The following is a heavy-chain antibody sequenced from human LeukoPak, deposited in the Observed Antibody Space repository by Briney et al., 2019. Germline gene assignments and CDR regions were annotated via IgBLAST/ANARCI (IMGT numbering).Heavy chain of an antibody. CDR1: GFTFSSNW. V-gene: IGHV3-7*01. J-gene: IGHJ6*03. CDR2: IKQDGSEK. CDR3: AKYIGYYDSSGYYMYYYYYMDV. Sequence: GGSLRLSCAASGFTFSSNWMSWVRQAPGKGLEWVANIKQDGSEKYYVDAVKGRFTISRDNAKNSLYLQMNSLRAEDTAVYYSAKYIGYYDSSGYYMYYYYYMDVWGKGTTVTVSS. D-gene: IGHD3-22*01.